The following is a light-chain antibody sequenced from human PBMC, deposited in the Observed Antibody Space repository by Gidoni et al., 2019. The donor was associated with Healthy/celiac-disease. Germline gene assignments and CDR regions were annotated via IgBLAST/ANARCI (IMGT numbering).Light chain of an antibody. V-gene: IGKV1-39*01. CDR2: AAS. CDR3: QQSYSTPRA. CDR1: QSISSY. J-gene: IGKJ4*01. Sequence: DIQMTPSPSSLSASVGDRVTITCRTSQSISSYLNWFQRKAGKAPKLLIYAASSLQSGVPSRFSGSGSGTDFTLTISSLQPEDFATYYCQQSYSTPRAFGGGTKVEIK.